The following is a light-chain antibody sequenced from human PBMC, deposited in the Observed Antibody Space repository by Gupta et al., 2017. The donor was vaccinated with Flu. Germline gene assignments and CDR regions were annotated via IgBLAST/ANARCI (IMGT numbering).Light chain of an antibody. CDR3: QQRSNGPPKLT. J-gene: IGKJ4*01. V-gene: IGKV3-11*01. CDR1: QSVSSY. Sequence: EIVLTQSPATLSLSPRERATLSCRASQSVSSYLAWYQQKPGQAPRLLIYDASNRATGITARCSGSGYGTDFTLTISSLEPEDFAVYYCQQRSNGPPKLTFGGGTKVEIK. CDR2: DAS.